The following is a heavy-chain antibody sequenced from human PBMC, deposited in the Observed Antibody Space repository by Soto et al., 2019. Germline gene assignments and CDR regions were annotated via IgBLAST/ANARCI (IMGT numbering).Heavy chain of an antibody. Sequence: SETLSLTCTVSGGSINNHYWSWIRQPPGKGLEWIGHIYYTGSTNYNPSLESRVTMSVDTSKNRVSLNLTSLTAADTAVYFCARDSRPRTVTTYVDYWGQGTLVTVSS. CDR1: GGSINNHY. V-gene: IGHV4-59*11. J-gene: IGHJ4*02. CDR2: IYYTGST. D-gene: IGHD4-17*01. CDR3: ARDSRPRTVTTYVDY.